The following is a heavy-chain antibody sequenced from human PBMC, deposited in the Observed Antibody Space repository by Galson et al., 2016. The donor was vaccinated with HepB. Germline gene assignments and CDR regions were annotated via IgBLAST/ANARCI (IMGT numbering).Heavy chain of an antibody. Sequence: FLRLSSADAGSFCDDYAMYCVRQPPGKRQGWGSVIRSDINKITYADTVKGRFIVSRDNAKNSLYLQLDSLTAEDTAVYYCTKDISHYWSVDFDYWGQGNLVTVSS. D-gene: IGHD2-8*02. J-gene: IGHJ4*02. CDR2: IRSDINKI. CDR1: GSFCDDYA. CDR3: TKDISHYWSVDFDY. V-gene: IGHV3-9*01.